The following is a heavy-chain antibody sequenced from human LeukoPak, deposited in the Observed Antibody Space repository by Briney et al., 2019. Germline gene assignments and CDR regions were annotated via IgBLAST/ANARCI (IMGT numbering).Heavy chain of an antibody. D-gene: IGHD3-22*01. J-gene: IGHJ5*02. V-gene: IGHV4-38-2*02. CDR2: IYHSGST. CDR1: GYPISSGYY. Sequence: SETLSLICTVSGYPISSGYYWGWIRQPPGKGLEWIGSIYHSGSTYYNPSLKSRVTISVDTSKNQFSLKLSSVTAADTAVYYCARGVVVVKGNWFDPWGQGTLVTVSS. CDR3: ARGVVVVKGNWFDP.